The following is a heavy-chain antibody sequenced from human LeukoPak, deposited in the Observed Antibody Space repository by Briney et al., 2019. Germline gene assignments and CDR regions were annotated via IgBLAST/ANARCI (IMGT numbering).Heavy chain of an antibody. J-gene: IGHJ5*02. Sequence: SEPLSLTCAVSGYSISSGYYWGWIRQPPGKGLEWIGSINHSGSTYYNPSLKARVTISLDTSKNQFSLRLTSVTAADTAVYYCAKSGHSYYYTPGDFSWGQGTLVTVSS. CDR1: GYSISSGYY. D-gene: IGHD3-22*01. CDR2: INHSGST. CDR3: AKSGHSYYYTPGDFS. V-gene: IGHV4-38-2*01.